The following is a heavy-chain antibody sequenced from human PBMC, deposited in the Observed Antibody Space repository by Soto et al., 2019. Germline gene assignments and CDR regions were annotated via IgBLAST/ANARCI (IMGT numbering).Heavy chain of an antibody. Sequence: QVQLVQSGTEVQKPGSSVKVSCNASGGTFSNYVFSWVRQAPGQGLEWMGGMLPIFGTPKYAQSFRGRVTICADASTSTVYMELSSLRSEDTAVYYCVGASERSDYRSAFDLWGQGTVVIVSS. CDR1: GGTFSNYV. D-gene: IGHD3-10*01. V-gene: IGHV1-69*01. CDR3: VGASERSDYRSAFDL. J-gene: IGHJ3*01. CDR2: MLPIFGTP.